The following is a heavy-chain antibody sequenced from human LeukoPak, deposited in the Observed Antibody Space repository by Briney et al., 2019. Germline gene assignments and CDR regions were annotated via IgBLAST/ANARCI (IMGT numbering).Heavy chain of an antibody. D-gene: IGHD6-13*01. CDR2: ISYDGSNK. Sequence: PGGSLRLSCAASGFTFSSYGMHWVRQAPGKGLEWVAVISYDGSNKYYADSVKGRFTISRDNSKNTLYLQMNSLRAEDTAVYYCAKAGSSAFLFDYWGQGTPVTVSS. CDR3: AKAGSSAFLFDY. V-gene: IGHV3-30*18. J-gene: IGHJ4*02. CDR1: GFTFSSYG.